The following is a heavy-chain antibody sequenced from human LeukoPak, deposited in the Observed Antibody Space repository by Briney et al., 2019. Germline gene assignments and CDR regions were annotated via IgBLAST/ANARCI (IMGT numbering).Heavy chain of an antibody. Sequence: GSLRLSCAASGFSFSTHAMSWVRQAPGKGLEWVSTIYYSGGNTYSADSVKGRFTISRDNAKNMLYLQMNSLRAEATAIYYCAKDQGQAVVPRRFDYWGQGTLVTVSS. V-gene: IGHV3-23*01. CDR2: IYYSGGNT. J-gene: IGHJ4*02. CDR3: AKDQGQAVVPRRFDY. D-gene: IGHD4-23*01. CDR1: GFSFSTHA.